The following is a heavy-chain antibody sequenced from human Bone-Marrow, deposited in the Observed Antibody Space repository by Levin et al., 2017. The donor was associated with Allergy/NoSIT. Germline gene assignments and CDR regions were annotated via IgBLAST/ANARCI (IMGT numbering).Heavy chain of an antibody. D-gene: IGHD3-22*01. J-gene: IGHJ4*02. CDR3: ARSPPYYSDTGGYYYPGSQDFDY. CDR2: IHSTGST. V-gene: IGHV4-59*01. CDR1: GGSISEYY. Sequence: SETLSLTCTVSGGSISEYYWNWIRQPPGKGLEWIGDIHSTGSTNYNSSLKSRVTISVDTSKNQFSLKLSSVTAADTAVYYCARSPPYYSDTGGYYYPGSQDFDYWGQGTLNTVSS.